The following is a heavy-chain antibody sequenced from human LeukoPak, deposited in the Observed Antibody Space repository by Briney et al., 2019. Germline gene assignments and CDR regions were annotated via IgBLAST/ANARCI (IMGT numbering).Heavy chain of an antibody. D-gene: IGHD3-3*01. J-gene: IGHJ3*02. CDR3: AGAQRRITIFGVVPDAFDI. V-gene: IGHV4-30-2*01. CDR2: IYHSGST. CDR1: GGSISSGGYY. Sequence: PSETLSLTCTVSGGSISSGGYYWSWIRQPPGKGLEWIGYIYHSGSTYYNPSLKSRVTISVDTSKNQFSLKLSSVTAADTAVYYCAGAQRRITIFGVVPDAFDIWGQGTMVTVSS.